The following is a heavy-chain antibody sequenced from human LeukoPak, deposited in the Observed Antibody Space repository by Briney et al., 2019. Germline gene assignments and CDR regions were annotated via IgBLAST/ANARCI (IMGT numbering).Heavy chain of an antibody. Sequence: GGSLRLSCAASEFTFSNNWMSWVRQAPGKGPEWVASIKEDGSIKYYVDSVKGRFTISRDNAKNSLYLQMSSLRAEDTAVYYCASFGILVSWGAFDIWAKGQWSPSLQ. J-gene: IGHJ3*02. CDR2: IKEDGSIK. V-gene: IGHV3-7*01. CDR1: EFTFSNNW. D-gene: IGHD5/OR15-5a*01. CDR3: ASFGILVSWGAFDI.